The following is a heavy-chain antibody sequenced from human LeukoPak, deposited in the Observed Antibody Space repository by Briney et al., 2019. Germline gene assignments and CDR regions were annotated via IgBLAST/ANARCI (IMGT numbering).Heavy chain of an antibody. CDR1: GFTVSSNY. J-gene: IGHJ4*02. D-gene: IGHD5-12*01. V-gene: IGHV3-53*01. CDR2: IYSGGST. Sequence: PGGSLRLSCAASGFTVSSNYMSWVRQAPGKGLEWVSVIYSGGSTYYADSVKGRFTISRDNSKNTLHLQMNSLRAEDTAVYYCARGGYSGYARGYFDYWGQGTLVTVSS. CDR3: ARGGYSGYARGYFDY.